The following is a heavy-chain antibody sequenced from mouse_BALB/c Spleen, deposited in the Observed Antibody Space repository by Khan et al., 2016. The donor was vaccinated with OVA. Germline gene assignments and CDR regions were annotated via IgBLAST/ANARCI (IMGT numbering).Heavy chain of an antibody. D-gene: IGHD1-1*01. CDR1: GFTFSTYG. CDR3: ARLAYCYNREGFDY. CDR2: INTGGAYT. Sequence: EVHLVESGGDFVRPGGSLKLSCAASGFTFSTYGMSWVRQTPDKRLEWVATINTGGAYTYYPDSVKGRFTISRDKAKNTLYLQLSSLKSEDTAIYYCARLAYCYNREGFDYWGQGTLVTVSA. V-gene: IGHV5-6*01. J-gene: IGHJ3*01.